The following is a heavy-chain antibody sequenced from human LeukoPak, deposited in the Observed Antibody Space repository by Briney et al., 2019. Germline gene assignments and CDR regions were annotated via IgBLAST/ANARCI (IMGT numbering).Heavy chain of an antibody. CDR1: GYTFSSYD. CDR3: ARRVGSGWPVQH. CDR2: MNPNSGNT. V-gene: IGHV1-8*01. Sequence: ASVKVSCKASGYTFSSYDINRVRQANGKGPEWMGWMNPNSGNTGYAQKFQGRLNMTRNTSIDTAYMELSSLRSDDTAVYYCARRVGSGWPVQHWGQGTLVTVSS. D-gene: IGHD6-19*01. J-gene: IGHJ1*01.